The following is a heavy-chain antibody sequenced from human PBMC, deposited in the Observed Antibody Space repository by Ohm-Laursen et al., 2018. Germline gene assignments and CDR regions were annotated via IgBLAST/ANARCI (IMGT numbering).Heavy chain of an antibody. V-gene: IGHV4-34*01. J-gene: IGHJ5*02. CDR1: GGSFSGYY. Sequence: GTLSLTCAVYGGSFSGYYWSWIRPPPGKGLEWIGEINHSGSTNYNPSLRSRVTISVDTSKNQFSLKLSSVTAADTAVYYCARVKGVLRYFDWLLSYNWFDPWGQGTLVSVSS. D-gene: IGHD3-9*01. CDR2: INHSGST. CDR3: ARVKGVLRYFDWLLSYNWFDP.